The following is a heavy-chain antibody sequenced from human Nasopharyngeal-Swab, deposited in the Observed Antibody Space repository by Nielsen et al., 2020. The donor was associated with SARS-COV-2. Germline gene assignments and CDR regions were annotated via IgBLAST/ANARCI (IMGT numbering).Heavy chain of an antibody. CDR2: IWYDGSNK. D-gene: IGHD3-10*01. Sequence: GESLKISCAASGFSFCTYGMHWVRQSPVKGLEWLTNIWYDGSNKYYADSVKGRFTVSRDNSKNTLFLEMDSLRAEDTAVYYCARGSSVHAFDVWGQGTEVTVSS. CDR1: GFSFCTYG. CDR3: ARGSSVHAFDV. V-gene: IGHV3-33*01. J-gene: IGHJ3*01.